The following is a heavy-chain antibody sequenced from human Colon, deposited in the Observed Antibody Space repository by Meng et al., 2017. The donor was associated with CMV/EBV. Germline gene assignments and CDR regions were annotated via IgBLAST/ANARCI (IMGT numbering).Heavy chain of an antibody. D-gene: IGHD3-16*01. Sequence: GESLKISCVTSGFTFVEYWMIWVRQAPGKGLEWVANIKQDGSETNYADSVKGRFTISRDNTKNSLYLQMSSLRAEDTAVYYCARDPWGYYWGQGTLVTVSS. CDR1: GFTFVEYW. CDR3: ARDPWGYY. V-gene: IGHV3-7*01. CDR2: IKQDGSET. J-gene: IGHJ4*02.